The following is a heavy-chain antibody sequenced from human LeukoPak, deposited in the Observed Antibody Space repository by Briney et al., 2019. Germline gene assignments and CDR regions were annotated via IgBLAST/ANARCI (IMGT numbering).Heavy chain of an antibody. CDR3: ARVTYYDSSGYFDY. J-gene: IGHJ4*02. Sequence: SETLSLTCAVSGGSISSGGYSWSWIRQPPGKGLEWIGYIYHSGSTYYNPSLKSQVTISVDRSKNQFSLKLSSETAADTAVYYCARVTYYDSSGYFDYWGQGTLVTVSS. CDR2: IYHSGST. CDR1: GGSISSGGYS. D-gene: IGHD3-22*01. V-gene: IGHV4-30-2*01.